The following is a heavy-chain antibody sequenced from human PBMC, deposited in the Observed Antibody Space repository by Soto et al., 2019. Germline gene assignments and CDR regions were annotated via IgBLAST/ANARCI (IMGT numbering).Heavy chain of an antibody. Sequence: VASVKVSCTASGYTFTSYYMHWVRQAPGQGLEWMGIINPSGGSTSYAQKCQERVTITRDMSTSTAYMELSSLRSEDTAVYFCAAAFYYDSSGYVDSWGQGTPVTVSS. V-gene: IGHV1-46*01. D-gene: IGHD3-22*01. CDR3: AAAFYYDSSGYVDS. CDR1: GYTFTSYY. CDR2: INPSGGST. J-gene: IGHJ4*02.